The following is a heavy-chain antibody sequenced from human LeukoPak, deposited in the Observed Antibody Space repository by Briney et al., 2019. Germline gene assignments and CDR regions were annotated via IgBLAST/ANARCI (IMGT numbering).Heavy chain of an antibody. J-gene: IGHJ4*02. Sequence: GGSLRLSCAASGFTFSSYAMHWVRQAPGKGLEWVAVISYDGSNKYYADSVKGRFTISRDNSKNTLYLQMNSLRAEDTAVYYCAKWRGLLGAQGTLVTVSS. CDR1: GFTFSSYA. CDR2: ISYDGSNK. D-gene: IGHD2-15*01. CDR3: AKWRGLL. V-gene: IGHV3-30-3*02.